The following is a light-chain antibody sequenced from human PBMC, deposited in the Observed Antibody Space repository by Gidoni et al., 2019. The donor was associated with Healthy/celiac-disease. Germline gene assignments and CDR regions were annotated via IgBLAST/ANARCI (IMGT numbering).Light chain of an antibody. CDR3: QQYGSSRVT. Sequence: PGTLSLSPGERATLSCRASQSVSSSYLAWYQQKPGQAPRLLIYGASSRATGIPDRFSGSGSGTDFTLTISRLEPEDFAVYYCQQYGSSRVTFGQGTRLEIK. CDR1: QSVSSSY. J-gene: IGKJ5*01. CDR2: GAS. V-gene: IGKV3-20*01.